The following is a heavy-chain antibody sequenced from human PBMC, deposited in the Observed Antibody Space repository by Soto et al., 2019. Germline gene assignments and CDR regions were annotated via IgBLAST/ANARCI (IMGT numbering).Heavy chain of an antibody. V-gene: IGHV1-69*06. Sequence: EASVKVSCRASGGTFSSYAISWVRQAPGQGLEWMGGIIPIFGTANYAQKFQGRVTITADKSTSTAYMELSSLRSEDTAVYYCASKAAAIQSYYYYYGMDVWGQGTTVTVSS. CDR2: IIPIFGTA. J-gene: IGHJ6*02. CDR3: ASKAAAIQSYYYYYGMDV. CDR1: GGTFSSYA. D-gene: IGHD2-2*02.